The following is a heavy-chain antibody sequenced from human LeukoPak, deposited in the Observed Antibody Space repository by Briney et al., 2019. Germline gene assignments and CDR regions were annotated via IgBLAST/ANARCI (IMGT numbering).Heavy chain of an antibody. J-gene: IGHJ3*02. Sequence: SETLSLTCAVYGGSFSGYYWSWIRRPPGKGREWLGEINHSGSTNYNPSLKSRVTISVDTSKNQFSLKLSSVTAADTAVYYCARDMDTAMVIGAFDIWGQGTMVTVSS. CDR1: GGSFSGYY. CDR2: INHSGST. D-gene: IGHD5-18*01. CDR3: ARDMDTAMVIGAFDI. V-gene: IGHV4-34*01.